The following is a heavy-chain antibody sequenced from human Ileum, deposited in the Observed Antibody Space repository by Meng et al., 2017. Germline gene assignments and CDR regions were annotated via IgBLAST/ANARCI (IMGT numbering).Heavy chain of an antibody. V-gene: IGHV4-34*01. CDR2: IYLAGGP. CDR3: VRHGGKYFDS. J-gene: IGHJ4*02. CDR1: GFTFSYYY. D-gene: IGHD2-15*01. Sequence: FKPGGPLRLSCAASGFTFSYYYMAWIRQAPGKGLEWIGQIYLAGGPNYNPSLESRVTISVDKSKNQFSLRLTSVTAADTAIFYCVRHGGKYFDSWGQGTLVTVFS.